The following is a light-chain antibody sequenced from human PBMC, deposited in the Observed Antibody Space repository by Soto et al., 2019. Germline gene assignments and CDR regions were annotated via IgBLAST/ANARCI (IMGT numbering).Light chain of an antibody. CDR2: DAS. CDR3: QQYDNLPLT. J-gene: IGKJ4*01. Sequence: DIQMTQSPSSLSASVGDRVTITCQASQDINNYLNWYQQKSGKAPKLLIYDASDLETGVPSRFSGSGSGTDFTFTISSLQPEDTETYYCQQYDNLPLTFGGGTKVDIK. CDR1: QDINNY. V-gene: IGKV1-33*01.